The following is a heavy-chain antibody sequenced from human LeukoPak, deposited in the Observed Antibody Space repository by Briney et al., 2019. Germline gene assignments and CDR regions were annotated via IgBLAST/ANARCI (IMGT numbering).Heavy chain of an antibody. V-gene: IGHV4-34*01. CDR1: GGSFSGYY. CDR2: INHSGST. Sequence: SETLSLTCAVYGGSFSGYYWSWIRRPPGKGLEWIGEINHSGSTNYNPSLKSRVTISVDTSKNQFSLKLSSVTAADTAVYYCARGLDGMDVWGQGTTVTVSS. J-gene: IGHJ6*02. CDR3: ARGLDGMDV.